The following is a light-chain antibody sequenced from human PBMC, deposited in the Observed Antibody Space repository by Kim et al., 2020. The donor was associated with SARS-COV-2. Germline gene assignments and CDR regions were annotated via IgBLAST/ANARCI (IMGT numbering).Light chain of an antibody. Sequence: DIQMTQSPSTLSASVGDRVTITCRASQSISSWLAWYQQKPGKAPKLLIYKASSLESGVPSRFSGSGSGTEFTLTISSLQPDDFATYYCQQYKSYSRTLGQGTKLEI. J-gene: IGKJ2*01. CDR1: QSISSW. CDR3: QQYKSYSRT. CDR2: KAS. V-gene: IGKV1-5*03.